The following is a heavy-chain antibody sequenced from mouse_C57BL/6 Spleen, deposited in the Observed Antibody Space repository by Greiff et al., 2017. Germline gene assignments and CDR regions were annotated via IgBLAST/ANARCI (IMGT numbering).Heavy chain of an antibody. CDR3: ARPAQATYYAMDY. V-gene: IGHV1-82*01. J-gene: IGHJ4*01. CDR1: GYAFSSSW. Sequence: QVHLQQSGPELVKPGASVKISCKASGYAFSSSWMNWVKQRPGKGLEWIGRIYPGDGDTNYNGKFKGKATLTADKSSSTAYMQLSSLTSEDSAVYFCARPAQATYYAMDYWGQGTTLTVSS. CDR2: IYPGDGDT. D-gene: IGHD3-2*02.